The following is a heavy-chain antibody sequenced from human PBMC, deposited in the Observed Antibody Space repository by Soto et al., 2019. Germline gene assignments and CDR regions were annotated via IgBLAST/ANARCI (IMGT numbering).Heavy chain of an antibody. V-gene: IGHV3-9*01. J-gene: IGHJ4*02. Sequence: EVQLVESGGGLVQPGRSLRLSFAASGFTFDDSAMHWVRRVPVQGLEWVSRISWNSHLIGYAYSVKGRVTISRDNAKNSMYLQMNSLRPEDTALYYCAKGGTDGCCSCGRSYFDYWGQGTLVTVSS. D-gene: IGHD2-15*01. CDR3: AKGGTDGCCSCGRSYFDY. CDR2: ISWNSHLI. CDR1: GFTFDDSA.